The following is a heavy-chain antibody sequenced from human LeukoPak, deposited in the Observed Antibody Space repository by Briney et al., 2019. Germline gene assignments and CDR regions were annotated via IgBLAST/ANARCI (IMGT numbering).Heavy chain of an antibody. CDR3: ARRGAVYGDNAFGS. Sequence: SETLSHTLSVSCCFMSGYYWIWSRQPPGKGLEWIGFIYYSGSTNYNPSLKSRITISIDTSKNHFSLKLIAGTAADTAVYYFARRGAVYGDNAFGSWGQGTLVTVSS. CDR1: CCFMSGYY. CDR2: IYYSGST. V-gene: IGHV4-59*08. J-gene: IGHJ4*02. D-gene: IGHD4-23*01.